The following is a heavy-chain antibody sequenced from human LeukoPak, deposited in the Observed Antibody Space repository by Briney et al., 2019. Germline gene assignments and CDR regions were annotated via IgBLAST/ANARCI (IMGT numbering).Heavy chain of an antibody. D-gene: IGHD6-13*01. CDR2: ISGSGGST. CDR1: GFTFSDYH. CDR3: ARAKEGIAAAGTQYYYYYYYMDV. J-gene: IGHJ6*03. Sequence: PGGSLRLSCAASGFTFSDYHVNWIRQAPGKGLEWVSSISGSGGSTYYADSVQGRFTISRDNSKNTLYLQMNSLRAEDTAVYYCARAKEGIAAAGTQYYYYYYYMDVWGKGTTVTVSS. V-gene: IGHV3-23*01.